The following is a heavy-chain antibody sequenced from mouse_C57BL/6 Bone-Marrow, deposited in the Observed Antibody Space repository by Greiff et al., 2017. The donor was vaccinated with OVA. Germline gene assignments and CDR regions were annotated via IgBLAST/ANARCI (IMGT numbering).Heavy chain of an antibody. CDR3: ARWGYYGSSYGYFDV. CDR1: GFTFSSYA. Sequence: EVQRVESGGGLVKPGGSLKLSCAASGFTFSSYAMPWVRQTPEKRLEWVATISDGGSYTYYPDNVKGRFTISRDNAKNNLYLQMSHLKSEDTAMCYCARWGYYGSSYGYFDVWGTGTTVTVSS. D-gene: IGHD1-1*01. J-gene: IGHJ1*03. V-gene: IGHV5-4*01. CDR2: ISDGGSYT.